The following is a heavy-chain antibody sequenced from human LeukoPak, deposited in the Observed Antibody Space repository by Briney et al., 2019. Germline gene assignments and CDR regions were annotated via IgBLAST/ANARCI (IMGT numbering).Heavy chain of an antibody. CDR1: GVTFSIYE. V-gene: IGHV3-48*03. Sequence: PGGSLRLSCAVSGVTFSIYEMHWVRQAPGKGLEWVSFISSSGTTIQYADSVKGRFTISRDNAKNSLYLQMKSLRAEDTAVYYCARGHGSGSYTWYWGQGTLVTVSS. D-gene: IGHD3-10*01. J-gene: IGHJ4*02. CDR2: ISSSGTTI. CDR3: ARGHGSGSYTWY.